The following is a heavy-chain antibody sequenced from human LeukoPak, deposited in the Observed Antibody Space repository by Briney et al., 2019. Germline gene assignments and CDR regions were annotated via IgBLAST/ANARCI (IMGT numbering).Heavy chain of an antibody. D-gene: IGHD3-10*01. Sequence: GGSLRLSCAASGFTFSSYAMSWVRQAPGKGLEWVSGISWNSGSIGYADSVKGRFTISRDNAKNSLYLQMNSLRAEDMALYYCAKDIESRGLTGAFDIWGQGTMVTVSS. V-gene: IGHV3-9*03. J-gene: IGHJ3*02. CDR1: GFTFSSYA. CDR3: AKDIESRGLTGAFDI. CDR2: ISWNSGSI.